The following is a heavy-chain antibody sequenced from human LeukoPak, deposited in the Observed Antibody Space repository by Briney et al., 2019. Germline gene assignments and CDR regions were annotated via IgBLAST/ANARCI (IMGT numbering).Heavy chain of an antibody. D-gene: IGHD3-22*01. CDR3: ARGYYDSSGYYIVDY. Sequence: TSETLSLTCTVSGGSISSYYWSWIRQPPGKGLEWIGYIYYSGSTNYNPSLKSRVTMSVGTSKNQFSLHLSSVTAAATAVYYCARGYYDSSGYYIVDYWGQGTLVTVSS. J-gene: IGHJ4*02. CDR2: IYYSGST. V-gene: IGHV4-59*01. CDR1: GGSISSYY.